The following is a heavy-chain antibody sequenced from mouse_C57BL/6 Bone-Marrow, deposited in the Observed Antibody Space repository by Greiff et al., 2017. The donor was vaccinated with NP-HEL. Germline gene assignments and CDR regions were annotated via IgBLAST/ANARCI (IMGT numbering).Heavy chain of an antibody. V-gene: IGHV1-76*01. D-gene: IGHD2-4*01. CDR3: ARREELGDYDGYFDV. CDR1: GYTFTDYY. Sequence: VQLQQSGAELVRPGASVKLSCKASGYTFTDYYINWVKQRPGQGLEWIARIYPGSGNTYYNEKFKGKATLTAEKSSSTAYMQLSSLTSEDSAVYFCARREELGDYDGYFDVWGTGTTVTVSS. CDR2: IYPGSGNT. J-gene: IGHJ1*03.